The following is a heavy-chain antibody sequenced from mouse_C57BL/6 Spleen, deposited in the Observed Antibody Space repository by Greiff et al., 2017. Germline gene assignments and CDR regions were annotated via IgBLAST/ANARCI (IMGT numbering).Heavy chain of an antibody. CDR2: INPGSGGT. CDR1: GYAFTNYL. D-gene: IGHD2-4*01. J-gene: IGHJ2*01. V-gene: IGHV1-54*01. CDR3: ARSRSSYDYDHYLDC. Sequence: QVQLQQSGAELVRPGTSVKVSCKASGYAFTNYLIEWVKQRPGQGLEWIGVINPGSGGTNYNEKFKGKATLTADKSSSTAYMQLISLTSEDSAVYFCARSRSSYDYDHYLDCWGQGTTLTVSS.